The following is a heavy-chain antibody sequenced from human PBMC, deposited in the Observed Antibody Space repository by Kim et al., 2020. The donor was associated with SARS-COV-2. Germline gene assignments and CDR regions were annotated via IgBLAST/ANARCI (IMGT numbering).Heavy chain of an antibody. CDR1: GFTFSSYS. V-gene: IGHV3-7*03. Sequence: GGSLRLSCAGSGFTFSSYSMTWVRQAPGKGLEWLSDVNTDGSVTFYGDSVKGRFTISRDNSKNPLFLELNSLSADDTGIYHCVGGGYNGYWSQDTLGTVS. CDR3: VGGGYNGY. CDR2: VNTDGSVT. J-gene: IGHJ4*02. D-gene: IGHD5-12*01.